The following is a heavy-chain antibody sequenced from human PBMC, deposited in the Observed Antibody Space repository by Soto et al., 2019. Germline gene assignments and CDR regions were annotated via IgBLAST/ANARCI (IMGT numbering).Heavy chain of an antibody. J-gene: IGHJ4*02. Sequence: EVHLVESGGGLVQPGGSLRLSCAASGFTFSNYWMSWVRQAPGKGLEWVANIKQDGTEKNYVDSVRGRFTISRDNAKNSLHLQMNSLTAEDTAVYYCASVAIWGQGTLVTVSS. D-gene: IGHD5-12*01. CDR3: ASVAI. CDR2: IKQDGTEK. CDR1: GFTFSNYW. V-gene: IGHV3-7*01.